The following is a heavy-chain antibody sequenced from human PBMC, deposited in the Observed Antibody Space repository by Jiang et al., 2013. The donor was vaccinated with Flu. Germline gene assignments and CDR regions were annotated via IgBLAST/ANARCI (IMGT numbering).Heavy chain of an antibody. CDR3: ARDPGDLLWFGELPGMDV. D-gene: IGHD3-10*01. Sequence: VKPSQTLSLTCTVSGGSISSGGYYWSWIRQHPGKGLEWIGYIYYSGSTYYNPSLKSRVTISVDTSKNQFSLKLSSVTAADTAVYYCARDPGDLLWFGELPGMDVWGQGTTVTVSS. CDR2: IYYSGST. CDR1: GGSISSGGYY. J-gene: IGHJ6*02. V-gene: IGHV4-31*03.